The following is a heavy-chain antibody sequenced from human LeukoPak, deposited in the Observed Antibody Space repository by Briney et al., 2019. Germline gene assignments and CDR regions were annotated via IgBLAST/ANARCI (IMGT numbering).Heavy chain of an antibody. Sequence: PGGSLRLSCEASGFNFKNYGMHWVRQAPGKGLEWVAVISYDGSNKYYADSVKGRFIISRDFSNNTLYLQMNSLGTEDTAVYYCAKPLRLWFGELLHVFEIWGQGTMVTVSS. CDR2: ISYDGSNK. V-gene: IGHV3-30*18. J-gene: IGHJ3*02. CDR1: GFNFKNYG. CDR3: AKPLRLWFGELLHVFEI. D-gene: IGHD3-10*01.